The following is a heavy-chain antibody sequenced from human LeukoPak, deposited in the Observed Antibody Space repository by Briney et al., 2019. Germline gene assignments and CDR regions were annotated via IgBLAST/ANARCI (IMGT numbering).Heavy chain of an antibody. V-gene: IGHV3-48*03. CDR1: GFTFSSYE. Sequence: PGGSLRLSCAASGFTFSSYEMNWVRQAPGKGLEWVSYISSSGSTIYYADSVKGRFTISRDNAKNSLYLQMNSLRAEDTAVYYCVSRYSSSWYQTPGNWIDPWGQGTLVTVSS. CDR2: ISSSGSTI. CDR3: VSRYSSSWYQTPGNWIDP. D-gene: IGHD6-13*01. J-gene: IGHJ5*02.